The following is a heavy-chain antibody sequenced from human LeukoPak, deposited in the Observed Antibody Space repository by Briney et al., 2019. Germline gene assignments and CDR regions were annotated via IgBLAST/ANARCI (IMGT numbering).Heavy chain of an antibody. D-gene: IGHD6-13*01. CDR1: VFTLSDYY. CDR3: ARGLRAAAEFDY. J-gene: IGHJ4*02. CDR2: ISSRGSTI. Sequence: PGGSLRLSCAASVFTLSDYYTSSLRQAPGEGLEWVSYISSRGSTIYYADSVKGRFTISRDNAKNSLYMQMNSLRAENTAVCSSARGLRAAAEFDYWGQGTLVTVSS. V-gene: IGHV3-11*04.